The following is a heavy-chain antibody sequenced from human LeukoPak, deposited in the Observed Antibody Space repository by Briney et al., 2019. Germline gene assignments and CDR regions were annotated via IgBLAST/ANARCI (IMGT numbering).Heavy chain of an antibody. CDR2: IRYEGSNK. V-gene: IGHV3-30*02. D-gene: IGHD2-2*01. CDR1: GFTFSSYG. Sequence: GGSLRLSCAASGFTFSSYGMHWVRQAPGKGLEWVAFIRYEGSNKYYADSVKGRFTISRDNSKNTLYLQMNSLRAEDTAVYYCAKDNLGYCSSTSCSGSFDYWGQGTLVSVSS. CDR3: AKDNLGYCSSTSCSGSFDY. J-gene: IGHJ4*02.